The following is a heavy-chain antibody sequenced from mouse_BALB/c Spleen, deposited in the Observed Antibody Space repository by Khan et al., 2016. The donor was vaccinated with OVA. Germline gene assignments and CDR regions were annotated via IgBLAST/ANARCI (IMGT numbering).Heavy chain of an antibody. CDR1: GYTFTDYY. CDR3: ARRNYGGYTFAY. Sequence: QVQLQQSGAELARPGASVKLSCKASGYTFTDYYINWVKLRTGQGLEWIGEISPGSGDTYYNERFKGKATLTADKSSSTAYMQLSSLTSEASAVYFCARRNYGGYTFAYWGQGTLVTVSA. CDR2: ISPGSGDT. D-gene: IGHD1-2*01. V-gene: IGHV1-77*01. J-gene: IGHJ3*01.